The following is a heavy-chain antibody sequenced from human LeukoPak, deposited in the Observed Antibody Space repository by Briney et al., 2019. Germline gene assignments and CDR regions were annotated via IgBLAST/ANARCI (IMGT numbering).Heavy chain of an antibody. D-gene: IGHD2-2*01. CDR3: AREEVVPAAIYYYYYGMDV. CDR1: GGSLSGYY. Sequence: SETLSLTCAVYGGSLSGYYWSWIRQPPGKGLEWIGEINHSGSTNYNPSLKSRVTISVDTSKNQFSLKLSSVTAADTAVYYCAREEVVPAAIYYYYYGMDVWGQGTTVTVSS. J-gene: IGHJ6*02. V-gene: IGHV4-34*01. CDR2: INHSGST.